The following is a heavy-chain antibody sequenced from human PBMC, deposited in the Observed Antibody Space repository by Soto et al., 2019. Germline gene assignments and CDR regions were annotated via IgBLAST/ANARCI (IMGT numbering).Heavy chain of an antibody. Sequence: QVQLVQSGAEVKKPGSSVKVSCKASGGTFSSYAISWVRQAPGQGLEWMGGIIPIFGTANYAQKFQGRVTITADESTSTAYMELSSLRSEDTAVYYCARGAAAAGTYYYYGMDAWGQGTTVTVSS. CDR1: GGTFSSYA. CDR2: IIPIFGTA. J-gene: IGHJ6*02. CDR3: ARGAAAAGTYYYYGMDA. D-gene: IGHD6-13*01. V-gene: IGHV1-69*01.